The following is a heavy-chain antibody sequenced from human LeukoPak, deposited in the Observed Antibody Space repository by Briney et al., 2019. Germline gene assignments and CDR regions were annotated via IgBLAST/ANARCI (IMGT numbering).Heavy chain of an antibody. CDR2: MSGSGGST. J-gene: IGHJ4*02. V-gene: IGHV3-23*01. CDR1: GFTFSSYA. Sequence: GGSLRLSCAASGFTFSSYAMSWVRQAPGKGLEWVSAMSGSGGSTYYADSAKGRFTISRENSKNTPYLQMNSLRAEDTAVYYCAKELPSGYWEPFDYWGQGTLVTVSS. D-gene: IGHD3-22*01. CDR3: AKELPSGYWEPFDY.